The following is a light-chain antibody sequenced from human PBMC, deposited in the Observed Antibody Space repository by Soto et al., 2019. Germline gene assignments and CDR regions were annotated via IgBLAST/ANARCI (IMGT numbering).Light chain of an antibody. V-gene: IGKV3-15*01. CDR1: QSVSSN. CDR2: GAS. Sequence: IVMTQSPATLSVSPGERATLSCRASQSVSSNLAWYQQKPGQAPRLLIYGASTGATGIPARFSGSGSGTEFTLTISSLQSEDFAVYYCQQYNNWPRTFGQGTKVDIK. J-gene: IGKJ1*01. CDR3: QQYNNWPRT.